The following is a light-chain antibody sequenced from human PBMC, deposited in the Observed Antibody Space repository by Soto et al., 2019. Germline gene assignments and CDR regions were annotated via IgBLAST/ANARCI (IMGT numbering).Light chain of an antibody. J-gene: IGLJ2*01. CDR2: DVS. Sequence: QSALTQPASVSGSPGQSITISCTGXXXXVGGYNYVSWYQQHPGKAPKLMIYDVSNRPSGVSNRFSGSKSGNTASLTISGLQAEDEADYYCSSYTSSSTLPVVFGGGTKLTVL. V-gene: IGLV2-14*01. CDR1: XXXVGGYNY. CDR3: SSYTSSSTLPVV.